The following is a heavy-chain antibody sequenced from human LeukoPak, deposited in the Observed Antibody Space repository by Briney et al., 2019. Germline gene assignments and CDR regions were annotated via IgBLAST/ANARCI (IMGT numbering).Heavy chain of an antibody. V-gene: IGHV1-69*05. CDR3: ARGRAVAGPGDY. D-gene: IGHD6-19*01. Sequence: ASVKVSCKASGGTFSSYAISWVRQAPGQGLEWMGRIIPIFGTANYAQKFQGRVTITTDESTSTAYMELSSLRSEDTAVYYCARGRAVAGPGDYWGQGTLVTASS. CDR2: IIPIFGTA. J-gene: IGHJ4*02. CDR1: GGTFSSYA.